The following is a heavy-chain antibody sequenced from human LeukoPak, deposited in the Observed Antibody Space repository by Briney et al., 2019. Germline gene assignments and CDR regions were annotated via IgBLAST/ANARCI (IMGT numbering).Heavy chain of an antibody. Sequence: PSETLSLTCSVSGDSISLSFYYWGWIRQPPGKALEWIGSVYYSGTTSYNPSLKSRVTMSVDTSKNQFSLKLSSVTAADTAVYYCARGYCSGGSCYSYYYYNYMDVWGKGTTVTVSS. CDR3: ARGYCSGGSCYSYYYYNYMDV. CDR1: GDSISLSFYY. V-gene: IGHV4-39*07. J-gene: IGHJ6*03. CDR2: VYYSGTT. D-gene: IGHD2-15*01.